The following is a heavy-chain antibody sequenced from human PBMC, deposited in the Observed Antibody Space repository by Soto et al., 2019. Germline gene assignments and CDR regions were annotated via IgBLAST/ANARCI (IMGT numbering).Heavy chain of an antibody. V-gene: IGHV1-24*01. CDR2: FDPEDGET. D-gene: IGHD3-16*01. CDR3: AAGFASTKSDF. Sequence: GASVKVSFKVSGYTLSELSLHWVRQTPESGLEWMGGFDPEDGETIYAQKFEDRVTMTEDTSSDTAYMELNSLRPDDTAAYFCAAGFASTKSDFWGQGTLVTVSS. J-gene: IGHJ4*02. CDR1: GYTLSELS.